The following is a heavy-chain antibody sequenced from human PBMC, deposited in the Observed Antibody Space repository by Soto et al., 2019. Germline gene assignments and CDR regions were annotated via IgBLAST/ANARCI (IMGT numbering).Heavy chain of an antibody. CDR3: ASLSYYDSSGAFDY. CDR1: GYIFTNYW. CDR2: IYPGDSDT. D-gene: IGHD3-22*01. J-gene: IGHJ4*02. V-gene: IGHV5-51*01. Sequence: EVQLVQSGAEVKKPGESLKISCKGSGYIFTNYWIGWVRQMPGKGLEWMGIIYPGDSDTKYSPSFQGQVTISADKSITTAYLQWSSLKASDTAMYYCASLSYYDSSGAFDYWGQGTLVAVSS.